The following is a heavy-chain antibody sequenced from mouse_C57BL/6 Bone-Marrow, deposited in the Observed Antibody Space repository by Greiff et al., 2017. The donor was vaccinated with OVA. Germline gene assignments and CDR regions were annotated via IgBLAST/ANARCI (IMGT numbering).Heavy chain of an antibody. Sequence: EVQGVESGGDLVKPGGSLKLSCAASGFTFSSYGMSWVRQTPDKRLEWVATISSGGSYTYYPDSVKGRFTISRDNAKNTLYLQMSSLKSEDTAMYYCARQDYGGQGTLVTVSA. CDR2: ISSGGSYT. J-gene: IGHJ3*01. V-gene: IGHV5-6*01. CDR1: GFTFSSYG. CDR3: ARQDY.